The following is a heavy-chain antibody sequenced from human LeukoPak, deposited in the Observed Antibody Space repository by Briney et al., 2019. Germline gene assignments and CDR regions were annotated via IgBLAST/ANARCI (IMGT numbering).Heavy chain of an antibody. J-gene: IGHJ3*02. Sequence: GSPRLSCEASGFTFSSHCMSWVRQAPGKGLEWVANIKQDGSEKYYVDSVKGRFTISRDNAKNSLYLQMSILRAADTAVYYCARVRIAVAVSAFDIWGRGTMVTVSS. V-gene: IGHV3-7*01. D-gene: IGHD6-19*01. CDR1: GFTFSSHC. CDR2: IKQDGSEK. CDR3: ARVRIAVAVSAFDI.